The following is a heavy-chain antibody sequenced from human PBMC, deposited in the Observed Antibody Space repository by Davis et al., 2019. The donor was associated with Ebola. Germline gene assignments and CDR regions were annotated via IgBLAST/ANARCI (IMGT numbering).Heavy chain of an antibody. J-gene: IGHJ3*02. V-gene: IGHV4-59*01. CDR3: ARWGTTCGGVTDAFDI. Sequence: MPSETLSLTCTVSGGSISSYYWSWIRQPPGKGLEWIGYIYYSGSTNYNPSLKSRVTISVDTSKNQFSLKLSSVTAAGTAVYYCARWGTTCGGVTDAFDIWGQGTMVTVSS. CDR2: IYYSGST. D-gene: IGHD3-16*01. CDR1: GGSISSYY.